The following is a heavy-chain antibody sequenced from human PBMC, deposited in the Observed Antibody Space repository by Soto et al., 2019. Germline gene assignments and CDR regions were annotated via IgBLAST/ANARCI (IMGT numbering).Heavy chain of an antibody. D-gene: IGHD5-12*01. CDR1: GDSISTYY. CDR2: IYYSGST. J-gene: IGHJ6*02. V-gene: IGHV4-59*01. CDR3: AASCVACGGFNYYGMDV. Sequence: SETLSLTCTVSGDSISTYYWSWIRQPPGKGLEWIGYIYYSGSTNYNPSLKSRATISVDTSKNQFSLKLSSATAADTAVYYCAASCVACGGFNYYGMDVWGQGTTVTVSS.